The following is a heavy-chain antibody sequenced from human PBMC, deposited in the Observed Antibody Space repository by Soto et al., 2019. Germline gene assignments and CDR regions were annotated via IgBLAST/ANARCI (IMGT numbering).Heavy chain of an antibody. CDR2: IYYSGST. D-gene: IGHD6-13*01. Sequence: PSETLSLTCTVSGGSISSYYCSWIRQPPWKGLEWIGYIYYSGSTNYNPSLKSRVTISVDTSKNQFSLKLSSVTAADTAVYYCAGVYPGIAPAGRGSRWFDPWGGGTLVTVYS. V-gene: IGHV4-59*01. CDR1: GGSISSYY. CDR3: AGVYPGIAPAGRGSRWFDP. J-gene: IGHJ5*02.